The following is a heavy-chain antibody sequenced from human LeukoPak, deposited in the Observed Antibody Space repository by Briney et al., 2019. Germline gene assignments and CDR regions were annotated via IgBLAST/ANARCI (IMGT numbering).Heavy chain of an antibody. V-gene: IGHV3-74*01. CDR2: INSDGSST. CDR1: GFTVSSNY. D-gene: IGHD3-10*01. Sequence: PGGSLRLSCAASGFTVSSNYMSWVRQAPGKGLVWVSRINSDGSSTSHADSVKGRFTISRDNAKNTLYLQMNSLRAEDTAVYYCARAEWPSLLPQGWGQGTLVTVSS. CDR3: ARAEWPSLLPQG. J-gene: IGHJ4*02.